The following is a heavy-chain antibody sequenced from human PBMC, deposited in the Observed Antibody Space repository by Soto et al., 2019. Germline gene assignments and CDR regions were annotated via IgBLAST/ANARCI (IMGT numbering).Heavy chain of an antibody. Sequence: GSLRLSCAASGFTFSSYDMHWVRQATGKGLEWVSAIGTAGDTYYPGSVKGRFTISRENAKNSLYLQMNSLRAEDTAVYYCERGVFYDSRGNGAHNAFDIWGKGTLVTVS. CDR2: IGTAGDT. J-gene: IGHJ3*02. CDR3: ERGVFYDSRGNGAHNAFDI. V-gene: IGHV3-13*01. CDR1: GFTFSSYD. D-gene: IGHD3-22*01.